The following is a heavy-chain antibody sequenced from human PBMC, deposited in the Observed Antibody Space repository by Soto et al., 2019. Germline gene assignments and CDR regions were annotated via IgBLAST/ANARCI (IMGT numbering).Heavy chain of an antibody. CDR2: IYYSGST. Sequence: SETLSLTCTVSGGSISSSSYYWGWIRQPPGKGLEWIGSIYYSGSTYYNPSLKSRVTISVDTSKNQFSLKLSSVTAADTAVYYCARLTISSEGRYYFDYWGQGTLVTVSS. CDR3: ARLTISSEGRYYFDY. V-gene: IGHV4-39*01. D-gene: IGHD3-3*01. J-gene: IGHJ4*02. CDR1: GGSISSSSYY.